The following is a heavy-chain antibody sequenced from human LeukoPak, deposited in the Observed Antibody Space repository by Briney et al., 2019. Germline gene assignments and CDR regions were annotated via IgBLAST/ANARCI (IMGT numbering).Heavy chain of an antibody. V-gene: IGHV3-23*01. Sequence: GGSLRLSCAASGFTFSSYVMTWVRQAPGKGLEWVSSISGSGGSTNYGDSVKGRFTISRDNSKNTLFLQMNSLRAEDTAVYYCAKTIRGSGSFSSSYPFDIWGQGTMVAVSS. CDR2: ISGSGGST. J-gene: IGHJ3*02. CDR3: AKTIRGSGSFSSSYPFDI. CDR1: GFTFSSYV. D-gene: IGHD3-10*01.